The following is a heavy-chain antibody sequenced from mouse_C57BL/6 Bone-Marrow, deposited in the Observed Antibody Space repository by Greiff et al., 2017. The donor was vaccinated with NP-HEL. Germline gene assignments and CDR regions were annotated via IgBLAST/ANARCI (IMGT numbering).Heavy chain of an antibody. CDR2: IDPSDSYT. D-gene: IGHD1-1*01. CDR3: ARRVFITTVVATDY. Sequence: QVQLQQSGAELVRPGTSVKLSCKASGYTFTSYWMHWVKQRPGQGLEWIGVIDPSDSYTNYNQKFKGKATLTVDTSSSTAYMQLSSLTSEDSAVYYCARRVFITTVVATDYWGQGTTLTVSS. CDR1: GYTFTSYW. J-gene: IGHJ2*01. V-gene: IGHV1-59*01.